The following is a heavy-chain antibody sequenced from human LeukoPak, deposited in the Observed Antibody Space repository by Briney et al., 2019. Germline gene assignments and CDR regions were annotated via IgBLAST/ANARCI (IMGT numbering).Heavy chain of an antibody. Sequence: PSETLSLTCAVYGGSFSGYYWSWIRQPPGKGLEWIGEINHSGSTNYNPSLKSRVTISVDTSKNQFSLKLSSVTAADTAVYYCARDLGREGSGYYSYYFDYWGQGTLVTVSS. J-gene: IGHJ4*02. CDR2: INHSGST. D-gene: IGHD3-22*01. CDR1: GGSFSGYY. CDR3: ARDLGREGSGYYSYYFDY. V-gene: IGHV4-34*01.